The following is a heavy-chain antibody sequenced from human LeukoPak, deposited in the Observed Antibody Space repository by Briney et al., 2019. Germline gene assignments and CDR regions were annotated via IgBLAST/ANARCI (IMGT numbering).Heavy chain of an antibody. CDR1: GFTFSSYA. D-gene: IGHD1-26*01. CDR2: ISYDGSNK. V-gene: IGHV3-30-3*01. Sequence: GGSLRLSCAASGFTFSSYAMHWVRQAPGKGLEWVAVISYDGSNKYYADSVKGRFTISRDNSKNTVSLQMNSLRGEDTAVYYCAKDVRVGGGGMDVWGQGTPVTVSS. CDR3: AKDVRVGGGGMDV. J-gene: IGHJ6*02.